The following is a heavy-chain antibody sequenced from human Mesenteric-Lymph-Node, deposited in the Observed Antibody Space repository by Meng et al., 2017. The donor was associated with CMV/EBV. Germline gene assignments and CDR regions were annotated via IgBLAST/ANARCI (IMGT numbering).Heavy chain of an antibody. V-gene: IGHV3-21*01. CDR1: GFIFSDYS. D-gene: IGHD6-6*01. CDR3: ASRLVRGGDY. CDR2: ISSSSSYI. Sequence: GESLKISCAASGFIFSDYSMNWIRQAPGKGLEWVSSISSSSSYIYYADSVKGRFTISRDNAKNSLYLQMNSLRAEDTAVYYCASRLVRGGDYWGQGTLVTVSS. J-gene: IGHJ4*02.